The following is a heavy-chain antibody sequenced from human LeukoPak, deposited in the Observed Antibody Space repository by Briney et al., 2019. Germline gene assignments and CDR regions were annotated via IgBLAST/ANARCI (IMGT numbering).Heavy chain of an antibody. CDR3: ARSTPAFDY. Sequence: ASVKVSCKASGYTFTSYDINWVRQATGQGLEWMGGIIPIFGTANYAQKFQGRVTITADKSTSTAYMELSSLRSEDTAVYYCARSTPAFDYWGQGTLVTVSS. V-gene: IGHV1-69*06. CDR2: IIPIFGTA. J-gene: IGHJ4*02. CDR1: GYTFTSYD.